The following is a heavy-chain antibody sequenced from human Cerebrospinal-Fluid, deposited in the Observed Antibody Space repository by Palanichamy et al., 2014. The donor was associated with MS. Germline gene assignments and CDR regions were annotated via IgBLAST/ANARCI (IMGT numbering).Heavy chain of an antibody. Sequence: EVQLLESGGGLVQPGGSLRLSCAASGLTFSSYAMSWVRQAPGKGLEWVSGISGIGETTYYADSVQGRFTISRDNSKNTLYLQMNSLRAEDTAVYYCAKVFPRGGAARPIHYYYGMDVWGQGTTVTVSS. J-gene: IGHJ6*02. CDR2: ISGIGETT. CDR1: GLTFSSYA. V-gene: IGHV3-23*01. CDR3: AKVFPRGGAARPIHYYYGMDV. D-gene: IGHD6-6*01.